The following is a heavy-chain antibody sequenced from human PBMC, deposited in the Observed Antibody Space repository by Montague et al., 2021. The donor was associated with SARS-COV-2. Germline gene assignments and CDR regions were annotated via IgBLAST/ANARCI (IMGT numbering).Heavy chain of an antibody. V-gene: IGHV2-70*11. CDR1: GFSLSTSGMC. CDR2: IDWDGDK. Sequence: PALVKPTQTLTLTCTFSGFSLSTSGMCMTWIRQPPGKALEWLARIDWDGDKYYNTSLKSRLTISKDTSKNLVVLTMTNMDPVDTATYYCARGPSDTYYYNCTDVWGRGTIVSVS. CDR3: ARGPSDTYYYNCTDV. J-gene: IGHJ6*04.